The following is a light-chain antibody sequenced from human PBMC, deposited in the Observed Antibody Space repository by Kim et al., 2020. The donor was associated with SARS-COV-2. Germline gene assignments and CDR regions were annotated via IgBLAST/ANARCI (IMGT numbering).Light chain of an antibody. CDR1: NIGSKS. J-gene: IGLJ1*01. CDR3: QVWDSSSDHYV. V-gene: IGLV3-21*04. Sequence: SYELTQPPSVSVAPGKTARITCGENNIGSKSVHWYQQKPGQAPVLVIYYDSDRPSGIPERFSGSNSGNTATLTISRVEAGDEADYYCQVWDSSSDHYVF. CDR2: YDS.